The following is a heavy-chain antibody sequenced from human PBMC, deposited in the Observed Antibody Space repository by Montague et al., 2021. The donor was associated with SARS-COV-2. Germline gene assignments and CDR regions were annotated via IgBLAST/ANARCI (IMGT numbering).Heavy chain of an antibody. Sequence: IYHSGSTYYNPSLKSRVTISLDSSKNQFPLNLTSVTAADTAVYYCARGSMVRGGKVYYGVDVWGQGTTVTVSS. CDR3: ARGSMVRGGKVYYGVDV. CDR2: IYHSGST. D-gene: IGHD3-10*01. V-gene: IGHV4-30-2*01. J-gene: IGHJ6*02.